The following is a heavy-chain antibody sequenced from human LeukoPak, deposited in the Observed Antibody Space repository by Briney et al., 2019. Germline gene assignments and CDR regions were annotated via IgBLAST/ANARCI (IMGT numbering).Heavy chain of an antibody. Sequence: SETLSLTCTVSGGSISSSSYYWGWIRQPPGKGLEWIGEINHSGSTNYNPSLKSRVTISVDTSKNQFSLKLSSVTAADTAVYYCARVAYSSSWTKIDYWGQGTLVTVSS. CDR2: INHSGST. CDR1: GGSISSSSYY. V-gene: IGHV4-39*07. J-gene: IGHJ4*02. D-gene: IGHD6-13*01. CDR3: ARVAYSSSWTKIDY.